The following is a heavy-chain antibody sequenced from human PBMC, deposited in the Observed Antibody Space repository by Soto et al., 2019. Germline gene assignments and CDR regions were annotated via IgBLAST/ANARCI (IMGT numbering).Heavy chain of an antibody. V-gene: IGHV2-5*02. CDR2: IYWDDDK. CDR3: VHTSGAGNSACFDY. Sequence: QITLKESGPTLVKPTQTLTLTCTFSGFSLSTSRGGVGWIRQPPGKALEWLALIYWDDDKRYSPSLKSRLTITKATSKNQVVLTMTTTDPVDTATYYCVHTSGAGNSACFDYWGQGTLVTVSS. CDR1: GFSLSTSRGG. J-gene: IGHJ4*02. D-gene: IGHD6-13*01.